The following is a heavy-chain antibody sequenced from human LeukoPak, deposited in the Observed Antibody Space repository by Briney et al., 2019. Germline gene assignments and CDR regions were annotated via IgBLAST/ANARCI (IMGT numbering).Heavy chain of an antibody. J-gene: IGHJ4*02. Sequence: PGGSLRLSCAASGFTVSSNYMSWVRQAPGKGLEWVSVIYSGGSTYYADSVKGRFTISRDNSKNTLYLQMNSLRAEDTAVYYCARTWILVYYFDYWGQGTLVTVSS. CDR1: GFTVSSNY. D-gene: IGHD2-8*02. CDR2: IYSGGST. CDR3: ARTWILVYYFDY. V-gene: IGHV3-53*05.